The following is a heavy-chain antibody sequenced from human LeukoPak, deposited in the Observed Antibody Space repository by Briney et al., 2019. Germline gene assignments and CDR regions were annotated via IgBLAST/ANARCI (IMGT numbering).Heavy chain of an antibody. CDR3: ASIYQTDY. Sequence: SETLSLTCTVSGGSISSSSYYWGWIRQPPGKGLEWIGSIYYSGSTYYNPSLKSRVTISVDTSKNQFSLKLRSVTAADTAVYYCASIYQTDYWGQGTLVTVSS. J-gene: IGHJ4*02. D-gene: IGHD2-2*02. CDR1: GGSISSSSYY. V-gene: IGHV4-39*01. CDR2: IYYSGST.